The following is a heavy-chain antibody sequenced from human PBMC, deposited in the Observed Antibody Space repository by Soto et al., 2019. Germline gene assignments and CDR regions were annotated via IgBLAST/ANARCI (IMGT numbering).Heavy chain of an antibody. CDR2: IDPSGGST. V-gene: IGHV1-46*01. CDR1: GFTFTTYY. J-gene: IGHJ4*02. D-gene: IGHD3-22*01. CDR3: ARVPYDTTGYYAF. Sequence: QVRLVQSGAEVKKPGASVSISCKTSGFTFTTYYIHWVRQAPGQGLEWMGMIDPSGGSTNYAQKFQGRITITSDMSTSTVYMELSSLRSEDTAVYYCARVPYDTTGYYAFWGQGTLVTVSS.